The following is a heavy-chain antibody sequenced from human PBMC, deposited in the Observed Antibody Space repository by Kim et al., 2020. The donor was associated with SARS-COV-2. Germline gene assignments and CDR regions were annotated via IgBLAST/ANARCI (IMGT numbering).Heavy chain of an antibody. CDR1: GGSISSYY. V-gene: IGHV4-59*08. Sequence: SETLSLTCTVSGGSISSYYWSWIRQPPGKGLEWIGYIYYSGSTNYNPSLRSRVTISVDTSKNQFSLKLSCVTAADTAVYYCARRALGYCSGGRCYSGFDYWGQGTLVDVSA. CDR3: ARRALGYCSGGRCYSGFDY. CDR2: IYYSGST. D-gene: IGHD2-15*01. J-gene: IGHJ4*02.